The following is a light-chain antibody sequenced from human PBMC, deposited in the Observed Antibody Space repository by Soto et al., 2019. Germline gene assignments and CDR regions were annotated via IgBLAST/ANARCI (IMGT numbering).Light chain of an antibody. CDR3: QTWGTGIRV. CDR2: VNSDGSH. J-gene: IGLJ3*02. V-gene: IGLV4-69*01. CDR1: SDHSNYI. Sequence: QLLLTQSPSASASLGASVKLTCTLSSDHSNYIIAWHQQPPEKGPRYLMKVNSDGSHTKGNGIPDRFSGSSSGAERYLTISSLQSEDEAVYYCQTWGTGIRVFGGGTKLTVL.